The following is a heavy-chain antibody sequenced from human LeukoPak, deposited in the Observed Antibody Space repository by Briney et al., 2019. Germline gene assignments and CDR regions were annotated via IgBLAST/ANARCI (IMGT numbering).Heavy chain of an antibody. V-gene: IGHV5-51*01. D-gene: IGHD3-9*01. CDR1: FTSXW. CDR3: ARRGKYYDILTGYYHHYYFDY. CDR2: IYPGDSDT. Sequence: FTSXWXXXVRQMPGKGLEWMGIIYPGDSDTRYSPSFQGQVTISADKSISTAYLQWSSPKASDTAMYYCARRGKYYDILTGYYHHYYFDYWGQGTLVTVSS. J-gene: IGHJ4*02.